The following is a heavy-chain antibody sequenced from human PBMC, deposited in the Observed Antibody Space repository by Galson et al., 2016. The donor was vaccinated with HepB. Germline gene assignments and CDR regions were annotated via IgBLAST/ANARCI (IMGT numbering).Heavy chain of an antibody. CDR3: ARIDYVDHTVGAMDV. Sequence: SLRLSCAASGFTFSSYSMNWVRQAPGKGLEWVSSISSSNSYTYYADSVKGRFTISRGNAKNSLYLQMNSLRAEDTAVYYCARIDYVDHTVGAMDVWGKGTTVTVSS. V-gene: IGHV3-21*01. D-gene: IGHD4-17*01. CDR2: ISSSNSYT. CDR1: GFTFSSYS. J-gene: IGHJ6*04.